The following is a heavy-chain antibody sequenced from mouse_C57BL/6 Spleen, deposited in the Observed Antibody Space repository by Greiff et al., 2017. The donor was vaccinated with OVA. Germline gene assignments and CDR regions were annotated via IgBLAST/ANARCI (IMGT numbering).Heavy chain of an antibody. CDR3: ARTMNANGDWDFDV. V-gene: IGHV1-78*01. D-gene: IGHD4-1*01. Sequence: VQLQESDAELVKPGASVKISCKVSGYTFTDHTIHWMKQRPEQGLEWIGYIYPRDGSTKYNEKFKGKATLTADKSSSTAYMQLNRLTSEDSAVYFYARTMNANGDWDFDVWGTGTTVTVSS. CDR1: GYTFTDHT. CDR2: IYPRDGST. J-gene: IGHJ1*03.